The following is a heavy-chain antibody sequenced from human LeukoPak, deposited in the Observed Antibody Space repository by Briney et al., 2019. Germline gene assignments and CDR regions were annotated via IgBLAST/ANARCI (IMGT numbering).Heavy chain of an antibody. V-gene: IGHV3-7*01. CDR1: GFTFSSYW. CDR3: ARVAYGAPRDYFDY. D-gene: IGHD4-17*01. J-gene: IGHJ4*02. CDR2: IKQDGSEK. Sequence: GGSLRLSCAASGFTFSSYWMSWVRQAPGKGLEWVANIKQDGSEKYYVDSVKGRFTISRDNSKNTLYLQMNSLRAEDTAVYYCARVAYGAPRDYFDYWGQGTLVTVSS.